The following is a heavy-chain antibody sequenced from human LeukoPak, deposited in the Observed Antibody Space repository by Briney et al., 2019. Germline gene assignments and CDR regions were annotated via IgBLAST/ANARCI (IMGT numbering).Heavy chain of an antibody. V-gene: IGHV1-69*04. CDR2: IIPILGIA. J-gene: IGHJ4*02. Sequence: SVKVSCKASGGTFSSYAISWVRQAPGQGLEWMGRIIPILGIANYAQKFQGRVTITADKSTSTAYMELSSLRSEDTAVYYCAGLSSGSNPKYYFDYWGQGTLVTVSS. D-gene: IGHD1-26*01. CDR1: GGTFSSYA. CDR3: AGLSSGSNPKYYFDY.